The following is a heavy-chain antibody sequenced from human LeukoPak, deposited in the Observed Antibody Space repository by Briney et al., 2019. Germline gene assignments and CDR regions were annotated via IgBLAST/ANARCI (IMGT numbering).Heavy chain of an antibody. D-gene: IGHD6-19*01. CDR1: GFTFSSYS. CDR3: ARDQIAVAGMNWFDP. Sequence: PGGSLRLSCAASGFTFSSYSMNWVRQAPGKGLEWVSSISSSSSYIYYADSVKGRFTISRDNARNSLYLQMNSLRAEDTAVYYCARDQIAVAGMNWFDPWGQGTLVTVSS. V-gene: IGHV3-21*01. J-gene: IGHJ5*02. CDR2: ISSSSSYI.